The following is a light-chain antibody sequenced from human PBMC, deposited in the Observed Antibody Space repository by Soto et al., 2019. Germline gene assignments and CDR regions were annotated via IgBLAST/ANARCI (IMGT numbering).Light chain of an antibody. J-gene: IGKJ1*01. CDR1: QSISSW. CDR2: KAS. V-gene: IGKV1-5*03. Sequence: DIQMTQSPSTLSASVGARVTITCRASQSISSWLAWYQQKPGKAPKVLIYKASNLQSGAPSRFSGSGSGTDFTLTISSLQPDDCATYYCQQCNSYPPPFGQGTTVDIK. CDR3: QQCNSYPPP.